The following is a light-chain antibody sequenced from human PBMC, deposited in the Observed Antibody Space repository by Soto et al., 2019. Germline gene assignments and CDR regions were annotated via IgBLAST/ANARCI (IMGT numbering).Light chain of an antibody. V-gene: IGKV1-5*01. J-gene: IGKJ1*01. Sequence: DIQMTQSPSTLSASVGDRVTITCRASQSISSWLAWYQQKPGKAPKLLIYDASSLESGVPSRFSGSGSGTEFTLTISSLQPDDFATYYCQQYKSYSSSTFGQGTKVEIK. CDR2: DAS. CDR3: QQYKSYSSST. CDR1: QSISSW.